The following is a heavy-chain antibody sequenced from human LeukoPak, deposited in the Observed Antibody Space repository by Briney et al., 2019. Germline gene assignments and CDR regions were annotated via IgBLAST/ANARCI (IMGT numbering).Heavy chain of an antibody. V-gene: IGHV3-30*04. CDR3: ARNSDYYDYSPQSV. J-gene: IGHJ4*02. Sequence: GGSLRLSCAASGFTFSHYALHWVRQAPGKGLEWVALIGHDGADKYYADSVKGRFLISRDNSKNMLFLQTNSLIIEDTAVYYCARNSDYYDYSPQSVWGQGTLVIVS. CDR1: GFTFSHYA. CDR2: IGHDGADK. D-gene: IGHD3-22*01.